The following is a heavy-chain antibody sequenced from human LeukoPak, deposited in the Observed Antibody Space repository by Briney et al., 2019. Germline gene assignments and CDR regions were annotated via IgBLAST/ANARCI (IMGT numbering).Heavy chain of an antibody. D-gene: IGHD3-10*01. J-gene: IGHJ5*02. CDR2: IYTSGST. CDR3: ARGRRGKWFGELFLWFDP. CDR1: GGSISSYY. V-gene: IGHV4-4*07. Sequence: SETLSLTCTVSGGSISSYYWSWIRQPAGKGLEWIGRIYTSGSTNYNPSLKSRVTISVDTSKNQFSLKLSSVTAADTAVYYCARGRRGKWFGELFLWFDPWGQGTLVTVSS.